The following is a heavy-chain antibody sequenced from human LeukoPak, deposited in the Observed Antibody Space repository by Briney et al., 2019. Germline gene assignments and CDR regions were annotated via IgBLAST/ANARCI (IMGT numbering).Heavy chain of an antibody. J-gene: IGHJ1*01. V-gene: IGHV3-30-3*01. CDR2: ISYDGSNK. CDR1: GFTFSSYA. CDR3: ARDPLPSIYDYGDYGHFQH. Sequence: PGGSLRLSCAASGFTFSSYAMHWARQAPGKGLEWVAVISYDGSNKYYADSVKGRFTISRDNSKNTLYLQMNSLRAEDTAVYYCARDPLPSIYDYGDYGHFQHWGQGTLVTVSS. D-gene: IGHD4-17*01.